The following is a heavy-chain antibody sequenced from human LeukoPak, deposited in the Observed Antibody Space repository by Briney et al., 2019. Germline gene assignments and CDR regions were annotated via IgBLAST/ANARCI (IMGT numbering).Heavy chain of an antibody. CDR2: ISGSGGVT. D-gene: IGHD1-26*01. CDR1: GFTFSTYA. Sequence: VGSLRLSCSASGFTFSTYAMSWVRQAPGKGLEWVSTISGSGGVTDYPDSVRGRFTISRDNSKNTLHLQMDHLRAEDTAIYYCAKWPEGATPKFHYWGQGTLVTVSS. V-gene: IGHV3-23*01. J-gene: IGHJ4*02. CDR3: AKWPEGATPKFHY.